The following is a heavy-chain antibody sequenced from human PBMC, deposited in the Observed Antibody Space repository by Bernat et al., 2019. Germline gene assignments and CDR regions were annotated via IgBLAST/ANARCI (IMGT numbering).Heavy chain of an antibody. J-gene: IGHJ4*02. V-gene: IGHV3-30*18. CDR1: GFTFSSYG. CDR2: ISDDGTYK. Sequence: QVQLVESGGGVVQPGRSLRLSCAVSGFTFSSYGMHRVRQAPGKGLEWVSVISDDGTYKNYADSVKGRFTISRDNSKNTLSLQMNSLRPEDTAVYYCAKASGKNFDFWGQGTLVTVSS. CDR3: AKASGKNFDF.